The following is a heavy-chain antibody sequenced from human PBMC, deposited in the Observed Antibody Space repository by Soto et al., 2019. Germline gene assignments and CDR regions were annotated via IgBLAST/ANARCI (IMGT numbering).Heavy chain of an antibody. D-gene: IGHD3-9*01. CDR3: ARGQNYGILTGYSHAYFDY. V-gene: IGHV3-21*01. CDR2: ITSTSSYI. CDR1: GFTFRSYS. J-gene: IGHJ4*02. Sequence: GGSLRLSCAASGFTFRSYSIHWVRQAPGKGLEWVSSITSTSSYIDFADSVKGRFIISRDNAKNSLYLQMNSLRAEDTAVYYCARGQNYGILTGYSHAYFDYWGQGTLVTVSS.